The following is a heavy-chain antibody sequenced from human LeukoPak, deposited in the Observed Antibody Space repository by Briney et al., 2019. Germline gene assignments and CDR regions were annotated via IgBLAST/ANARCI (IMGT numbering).Heavy chain of an antibody. V-gene: IGHV3-23*01. J-gene: IGHJ6*03. CDR2: ISGSGGST. CDR1: GFTFSSYA. CDR3: AKDRLVVVPAAMAPLYYMDV. Sequence: GGSLRLSCAASGFTFSSYAMSWVRQAPGKGLEWVSDISGSGGSTYYADSVKGRFTISRDNSKNTLYLQMNSLRAEDTAVYYCAKDRLVVVPAAMAPLYYMDVWGKGTTVTVSS. D-gene: IGHD2-2*01.